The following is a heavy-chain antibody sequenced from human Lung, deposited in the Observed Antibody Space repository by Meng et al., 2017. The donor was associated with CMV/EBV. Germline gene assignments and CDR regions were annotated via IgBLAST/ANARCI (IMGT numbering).Heavy chain of an antibody. CDR2: ISGYNGNT. J-gene: IGHJ5*02. V-gene: IGHV1-18*01. CDR1: DYTFSSYG. D-gene: IGHD2-2*01. CDR3: ARDRAMGSSWFDP. Sequence: ASXXVSCKASDYTFSSYGISWVRQAPGQGLEWMGWISGYNGNTNYAQRLQGRVTMTTDTSTSIAYMELRSLRFDDTAVYYCARDRAMGSSWFDPWGQGTLVTVSS.